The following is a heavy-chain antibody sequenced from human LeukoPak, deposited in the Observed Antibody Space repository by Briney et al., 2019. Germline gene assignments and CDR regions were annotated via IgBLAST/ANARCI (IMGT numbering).Heavy chain of an antibody. CDR2: ISYDGSNK. J-gene: IGHJ4*02. D-gene: IGHD5-18*01. CDR1: GFTFSSYA. V-gene: IGHV3-30-3*01. CDR3: AREVPRGYSYGPFDY. Sequence: PGGSLRLSCAASGFTFSSYAMHWVRQAPGKGLEWAAVISYDGSNKYYADSVKGRFTISRDNSKNTLYLQMNSLRAEDTAVYYCAREVPRGYSYGPFDYWGQGTLVTVSS.